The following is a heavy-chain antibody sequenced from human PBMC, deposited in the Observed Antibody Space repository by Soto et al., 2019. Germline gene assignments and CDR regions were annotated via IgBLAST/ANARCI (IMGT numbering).Heavy chain of an antibody. CDR1: GCTFTGYY. CDR3: ARFTYGSGSYSGDAFDI. J-gene: IGHJ3*02. V-gene: IGHV1-2*04. D-gene: IGHD3-10*01. Sequence: ASVKVSCKASGCTFTGYYMHWVRQAPGQGLERKGWINPNSGGTNYAQKFQGWVTMTRDTSISTAYMELSRLRSDDTAVYYCARFTYGSGSYSGDAFDIWGQGTMVTVSS. CDR2: INPNSGGT.